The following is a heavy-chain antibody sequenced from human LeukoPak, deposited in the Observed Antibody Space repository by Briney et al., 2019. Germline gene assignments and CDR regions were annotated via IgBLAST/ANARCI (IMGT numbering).Heavy chain of an antibody. Sequence: GGSLRLSCAASGFTFSSYWMSWVRQAPGKGLEWLANINQDGSEKYYVDSVKGRFTISRDNAKNSPYLQMNSLRAEDTAVYYCARDDTTALYYFDYWGQGTLVTVSS. CDR1: GFTFSSYW. D-gene: IGHD2/OR15-2a*01. CDR2: INQDGSEK. J-gene: IGHJ4*02. V-gene: IGHV3-7*01. CDR3: ARDDTTALYYFDY.